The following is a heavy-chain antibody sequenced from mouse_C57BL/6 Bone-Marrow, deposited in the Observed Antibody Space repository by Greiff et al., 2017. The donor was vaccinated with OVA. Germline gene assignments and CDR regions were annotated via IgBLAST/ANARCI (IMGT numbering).Heavy chain of an antibody. CDR2: IYPGDGDT. V-gene: IGHV1-80*01. CDR3: ARSHDGWGYAMDY. CDR1: GYAFSSYW. Sequence: QVQLKESGAELVKPGASVKISCKASGYAFSSYWMNWVKQRPGKGLEWIGQIYPGDGDTNYNGKFKGKATLTADKSSSTAYMQLSSLTSEDSAVYFCARSHDGWGYAMDYWGQGTSVTVSS. D-gene: IGHD2-3*01. J-gene: IGHJ4*01.